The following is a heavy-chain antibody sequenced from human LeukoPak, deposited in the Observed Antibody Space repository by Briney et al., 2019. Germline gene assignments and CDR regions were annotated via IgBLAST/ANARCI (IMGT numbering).Heavy chain of an antibody. J-gene: IGHJ6*02. D-gene: IGHD2-21*02. Sequence: PGGSLRPSCVGSGLNFNTYDLTWVRQAPGKGLEWVALFGTRHTHIFYADSVEGRFAISRDNSKNTVYLQMNSLRVEDAAVYYCAARLPLYGMDVWGQGTTVTASS. CDR1: GLNFNTYD. V-gene: IGHV3-23*01. CDR2: FGTRHTHI. CDR3: AARLPLYGMDV.